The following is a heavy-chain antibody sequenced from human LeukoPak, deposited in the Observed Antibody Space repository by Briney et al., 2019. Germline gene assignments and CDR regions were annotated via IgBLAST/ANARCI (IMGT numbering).Heavy chain of an antibody. J-gene: IGHJ3*01. V-gene: IGHV3-7*01. D-gene: IGHD2-21*01. CDR1: GFTFSSYW. CDR3: AHAYL. CDR2: IKQAGSER. Sequence: GGSLRLSCAASGFTFSSYWMSWVRQAPGKGPEWVANIKQAGSERYYVDSVKGRFTISRDNAKSSVFLQMNSLRVEDTAVFYCAHAYLWGQGTMVTVSS.